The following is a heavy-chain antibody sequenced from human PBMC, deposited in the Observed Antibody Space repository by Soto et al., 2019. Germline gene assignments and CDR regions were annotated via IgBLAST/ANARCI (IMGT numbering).Heavy chain of an antibody. CDR1: GFTVSSYG. CDR3: AKPTGDTQHPDVFFPEAFDI. V-gene: IGHV3-30*18. J-gene: IGHJ3*02. CDR2: ISYDGSNK. D-gene: IGHD7-27*01. Sequence: GSPRLSCAASGFTVSSYGMHWVRQAPGKGLEWVAVISYDGSNKYYADSVKGRFTISRDNSKNTLYLQMNSLRAEDTAVYYCAKPTGDTQHPDVFFPEAFDIWGQGT.